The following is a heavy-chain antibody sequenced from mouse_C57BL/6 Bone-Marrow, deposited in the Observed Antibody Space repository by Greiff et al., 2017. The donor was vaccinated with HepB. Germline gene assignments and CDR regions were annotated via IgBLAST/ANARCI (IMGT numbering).Heavy chain of an antibody. CDR3: ARSGSSLDY. CDR1: GYAFTNYL. CDR2: INPGSGGT. V-gene: IGHV1-54*01. Sequence: VQLQQSGAELVRPGTSVKVSCKASGYAFTNYLIEWVKQRPGQGLEWIGVINPGSGGTNYNEKFKGKATLTADKSSSTAYMQRSSLTSEDSAVYFCARSGSSLDYWGQGTTLTVSS. D-gene: IGHD1-1*01. J-gene: IGHJ2*01.